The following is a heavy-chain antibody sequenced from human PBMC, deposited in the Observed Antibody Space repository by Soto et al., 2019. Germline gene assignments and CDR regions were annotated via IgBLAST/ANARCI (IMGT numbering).Heavy chain of an antibody. CDR2: ISGSGGST. CDR3: AKDPFLWFGEWGFDY. J-gene: IGHJ4*02. D-gene: IGHD3-10*01. Sequence: GGSLRLSCAASGFTFSSYAMSWVRQAPGKGLEWVSAISGSGGSTYYADSVKGRFTISRDNSKNTLYLQMNSLRAEDTAVYYCAKDPFLWFGEWGFDYWGQGTLVTVSS. CDR1: GFTFSSYA. V-gene: IGHV3-23*01.